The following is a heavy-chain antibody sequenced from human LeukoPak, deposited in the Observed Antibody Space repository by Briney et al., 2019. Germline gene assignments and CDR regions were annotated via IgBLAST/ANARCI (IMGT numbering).Heavy chain of an antibody. D-gene: IGHD3-10*01. CDR1: GYTFISYG. Sequence: GASVKVSCKASGYTFISYGISWVRQAPGQGLEWMGWISAYNGNTNYAQKVQGRVTMTTDTSTSTAYMELRSLRSDDTAVYYCARERITMFRGYFDYWGQGTLVTASS. CDR3: ARERITMFRGYFDY. CDR2: ISAYNGNT. V-gene: IGHV1-18*01. J-gene: IGHJ4*02.